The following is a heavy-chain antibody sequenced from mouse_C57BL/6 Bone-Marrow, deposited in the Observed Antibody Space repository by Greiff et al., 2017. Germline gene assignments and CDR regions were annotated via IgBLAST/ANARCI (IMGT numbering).Heavy chain of an antibody. V-gene: IGHV5-6*01. CDR3: ARHPTYGVLTWFAY. CDR1: GFTFSSYG. Sequence: EVKVVESGGDLVKPGGSLKLSCAASGFTFSSYGMPWVRQTPDKRLEWVATISSGGSYTYYPDSVKGRFTISRDNAKNTLYLQMSSLKSEDTAMYYCARHPTYGVLTWFAYWGQGTLVTVSA. D-gene: IGHD6-5*01. J-gene: IGHJ3*01. CDR2: ISSGGSYT.